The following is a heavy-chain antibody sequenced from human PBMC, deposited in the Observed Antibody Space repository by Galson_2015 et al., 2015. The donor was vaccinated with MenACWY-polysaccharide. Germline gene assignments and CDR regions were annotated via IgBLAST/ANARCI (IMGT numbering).Heavy chain of an antibody. Sequence: ETLSLTCTVSGGSISTYSWSWIRQPAGKGLEWLGRIRRSGSTDYNASLKSRLTLSADTSKNQFSLKLRSVSAADTAVYYCARDPGEWGQGTLVAVSS. CDR2: IRRSGST. CDR1: GGSISTYS. CDR3: ARDPGE. D-gene: IGHD3-10*01. J-gene: IGHJ4*02. V-gene: IGHV4-4*07.